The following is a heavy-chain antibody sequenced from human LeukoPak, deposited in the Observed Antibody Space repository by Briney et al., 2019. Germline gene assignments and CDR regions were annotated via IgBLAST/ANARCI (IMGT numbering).Heavy chain of an antibody. CDR3: ARFHLSWAPYFDY. D-gene: IGHD7-27*01. CDR2: IIPIFGTA. CDR1: GGTFSSYA. Sequence: GASVKVSCKASGGTFSSYAISWVRQAPGQGREWMGGIIPIFGTANYAQKFQGRVTITADESTSTAYMELSSLRSEDTAVYYCARFHLSWAPYFDYWGQGTLVTVSS. V-gene: IGHV1-69*13. J-gene: IGHJ4*02.